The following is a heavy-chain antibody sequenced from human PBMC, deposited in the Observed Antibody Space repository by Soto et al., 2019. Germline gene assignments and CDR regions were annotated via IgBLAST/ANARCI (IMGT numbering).Heavy chain of an antibody. D-gene: IGHD2-15*01. J-gene: IGHJ4*02. V-gene: IGHV3-74*01. Sequence: EVQLVESGGGLVQPGGSLRLSCAASGFTFSSYWMHWVRQAPGKGLVWVSRINSDGSSTSYADSVKGRFTISRDNAKNTLYLQMNILRAEDTAVYYCVRTSLVVAAATREAYWGQGTLVYVSS. CDR2: INSDGSST. CDR3: VRTSLVVAAATREAY. CDR1: GFTFSSYW.